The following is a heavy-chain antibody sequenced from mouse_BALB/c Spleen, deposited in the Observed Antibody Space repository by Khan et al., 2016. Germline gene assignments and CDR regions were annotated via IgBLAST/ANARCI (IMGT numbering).Heavy chain of an antibody. J-gene: IGHJ4*01. V-gene: IGHV3-8*02. CDR3: ARIYDVFYYAMDY. CDR1: GDSITSGF. D-gene: IGHD2-3*01. Sequence: VQLQESGPSLVKPSQTLSLTCSVTGDSITSGFWNWIRKFPGNKLEYMGYIDYSGNTYYNPSLKSRISITRDTSKNQYYLQLNSVTTEDTATYYCARIYDVFYYAMDYWGQGTSVTVSS. CDR2: IDYSGNT.